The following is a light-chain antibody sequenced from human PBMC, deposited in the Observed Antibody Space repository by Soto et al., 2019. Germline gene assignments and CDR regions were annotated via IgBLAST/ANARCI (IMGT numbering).Light chain of an antibody. J-gene: IGKJ4*01. Sequence: DIQMTQSPSSLSASVGDRVTITCRASQSISNYLNWYQQKPGKAPKLLIYAASSLQSGGPSRFSGSGSGTDFTLTISSLQPEYFATYYCQQSYSAPLTFGGGTQVDIK. CDR2: AAS. CDR3: QQSYSAPLT. V-gene: IGKV1-39*01. CDR1: QSISNY.